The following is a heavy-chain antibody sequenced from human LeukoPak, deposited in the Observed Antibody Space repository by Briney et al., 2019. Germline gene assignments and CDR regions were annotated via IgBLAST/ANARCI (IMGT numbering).Heavy chain of an antibody. J-gene: IGHJ6*02. CDR3: ASLSIAHYYGMDV. CDR2: ISSSSSYI. D-gene: IGHD6-13*01. CDR1: GFIFSDCY. V-gene: IGHV3-21*01. Sequence: GGSLRLSCAASGFIFSDCYMNWVRQAPGKGLEWVSSISSSSSYIYYADSVKGRFTISRDNAKNSLYLQMNSLRAEDTAVYYCASLSIAHYYGMDVWGQGTTVTVAS.